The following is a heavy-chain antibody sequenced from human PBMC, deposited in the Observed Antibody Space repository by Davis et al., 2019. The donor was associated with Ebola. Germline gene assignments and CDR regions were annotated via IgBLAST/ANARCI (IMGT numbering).Heavy chain of an antibody. CDR3: AKGMGLVGTTAIDF. Sequence: GESLKISCAASGFSFSRFAMNWVRQAPGKGLEWVSVISGSGGGTYYGDSVKGRFTISRDNSKNTLYLEMRSLRREDAAVYYCAKGMGLVGTTAIDFWGQGTLVTVSS. J-gene: IGHJ4*02. CDR1: GFSFSRFA. CDR2: ISGSGGGT. V-gene: IGHV3-23*01. D-gene: IGHD1-26*01.